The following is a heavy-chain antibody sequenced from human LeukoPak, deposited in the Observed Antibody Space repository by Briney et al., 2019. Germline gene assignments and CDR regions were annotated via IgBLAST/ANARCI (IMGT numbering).Heavy chain of an antibody. Sequence: GGSLRLSCVASGFTFSSYSMNWVRQAPGKGLEWVSYISSSSSSIYCADSVKGRFTASRDNAKNSLYLQINSLRAEDAAVYYCARAEKVFGVVIKDYMDVWGKGTTVTVSS. J-gene: IGHJ6*03. V-gene: IGHV3-48*01. CDR3: ARAEKVFGVVIKDYMDV. CDR1: GFTFSSYS. CDR2: ISSSSSSI. D-gene: IGHD3-3*01.